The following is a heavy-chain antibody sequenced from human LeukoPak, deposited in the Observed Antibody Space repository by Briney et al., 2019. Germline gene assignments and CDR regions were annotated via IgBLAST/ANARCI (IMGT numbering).Heavy chain of an antibody. Sequence: SGPTLVKPTQTLTLTCTFSGFSLSTSGVGVGWIRQPPGKALEWLALIYWNDDKRYSSSLKSRLTITKDTSKNQVCLTMTKMDPVDTATYYCAHLSPNGLRYFDWLWFDPWGKGTLVTVSS. CDR3: AHLSPNGLRYFDWLWFDP. D-gene: IGHD3-9*01. V-gene: IGHV2-5*01. J-gene: IGHJ5*02. CDR2: IYWNDDK. CDR1: GFSLSTSGVG.